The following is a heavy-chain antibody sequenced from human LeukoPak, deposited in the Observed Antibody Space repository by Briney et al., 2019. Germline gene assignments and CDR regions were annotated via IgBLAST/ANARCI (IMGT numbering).Heavy chain of an antibody. Sequence: PSETLSLTCTVSGGSISSSSYYWGWIRQPPGKGLEWIGSIYYSGSTYYNPSLKSRVTISVDTSKNQFSLKLSSVTAADTAVYYCARVMGWRGPPMGAFDIWGQGTMVTVSS. D-gene: IGHD3-10*01. J-gene: IGHJ3*02. CDR3: ARVMGWRGPPMGAFDI. CDR1: GGSISSSSYY. V-gene: IGHV4-39*07. CDR2: IYYSGST.